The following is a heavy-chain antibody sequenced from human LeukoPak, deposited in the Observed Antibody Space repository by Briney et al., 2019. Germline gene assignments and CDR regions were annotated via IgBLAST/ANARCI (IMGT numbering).Heavy chain of an antibody. J-gene: IGHJ4*02. D-gene: IGHD6-19*01. V-gene: IGHV4-30-2*01. CDR1: GGSISSGGYS. CDR3: ARVSGSSGWYYFDY. CDR2: IYHSGST. Sequence: SETLSLTCAVSGGSISSGGYSWSWIRQPPGKGLEWIGYIYHSGSTYYNPSLKSRVTISVDRSKNQFSLKLSSVTAADTAVYYCARVSGSSGWYYFDYWGQGTLVTVSS.